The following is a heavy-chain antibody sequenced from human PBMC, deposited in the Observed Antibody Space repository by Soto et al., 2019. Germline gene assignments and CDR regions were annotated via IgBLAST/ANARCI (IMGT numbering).Heavy chain of an antibody. J-gene: IGHJ4*02. V-gene: IGHV1-69*13. D-gene: IGHD3-3*01. CDR2: IIPIFGTA. CDR3: ARSITIFGVVITQFDY. Sequence: ASVKVSCKASGGTFSIYAISWVRQAPGQGLEWMGGIIPIFGTANYAQKFQGRVTITADESTSTAYMELSSLRSEDTAVYYCARSITIFGVVITQFDYWGQGTLVTVSS. CDR1: GGTFSIYA.